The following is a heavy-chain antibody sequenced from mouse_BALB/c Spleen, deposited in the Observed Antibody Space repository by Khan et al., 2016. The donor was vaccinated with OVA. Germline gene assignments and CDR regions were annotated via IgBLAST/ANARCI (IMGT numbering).Heavy chain of an antibody. CDR1: GFTFSDYY. J-gene: IGHJ3*01. D-gene: IGHD2-14*01. CDR3: ARAYYRYDERVAS. CDR2: ISAGGIFT. Sequence: EVELVESGGGLVKPGGSLTLSCAASGFTFSDYYMYWVRQTPEKRLEWVATISAGGIFTYYLDSVKGRFTISRDNAKNNLYLQMTSLKSEDSAMYYCARAYYRYDERVASWGQGTLVTVSA. V-gene: IGHV5-4*02.